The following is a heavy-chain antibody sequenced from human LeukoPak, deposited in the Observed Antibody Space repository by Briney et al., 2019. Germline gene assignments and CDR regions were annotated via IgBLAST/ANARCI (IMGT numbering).Heavy chain of an antibody. CDR2: IYYSGST. D-gene: IGHD3-22*01. J-gene: IGHJ3*01. Sequence: PSETLSLTCTVSGGSITDYYWSWIRQPPGKGLEWIGYIYYSGSTKYNPCLKSRVTISIDTSKNQFSLQMTSVTAADTALYYCARGTGAYYYLWGQGTVVTVSS. V-gene: IGHV4-59*01. CDR1: GGSITDYY. CDR3: ARGTGAYYYL.